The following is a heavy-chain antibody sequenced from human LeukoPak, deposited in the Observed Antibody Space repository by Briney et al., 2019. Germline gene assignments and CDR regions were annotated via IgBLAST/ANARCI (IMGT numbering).Heavy chain of an antibody. J-gene: IGHJ6*02. Sequence: SETLSLTCTVSIGSINSYYWSWIRQPPGKGLEWIGYISYSGTPTYNPSLRSRVTISLDTSKTQFSLRLSSVTAADTAVYYCARQRTAPPIHEYYGMDVWGQGTTVTVSS. V-gene: IGHV4-59*08. CDR2: ISYSGTP. CDR3: ARQRTAPPIHEYYGMDV. CDR1: IGSINSYY. D-gene: IGHD5-18*01.